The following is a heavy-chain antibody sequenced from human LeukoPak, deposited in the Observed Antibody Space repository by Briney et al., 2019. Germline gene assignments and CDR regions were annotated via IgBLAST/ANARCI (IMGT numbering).Heavy chain of an antibody. D-gene: IGHD1-26*01. J-gene: IGHJ2*01. CDR2: VHDTGST. CDR3: ARGSTDVYWYLDV. V-gene: IGHV4-59*02. Sequence: SETLSLTCIVSGSSVSTFYWSWLRQSPGTGLEWIGFVHDTGSTAYNPSLKSRVTISLETSKNQLSLMLTSVTAADTAMYYCARGSTDVYWYLDVWGRGTLVTASS. CDR1: GSSVSTFY.